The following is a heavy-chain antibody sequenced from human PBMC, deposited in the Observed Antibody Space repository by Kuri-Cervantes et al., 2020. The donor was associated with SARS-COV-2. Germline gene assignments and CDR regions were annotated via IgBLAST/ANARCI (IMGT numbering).Heavy chain of an antibody. CDR2: IYYSGST. J-gene: IGHJ5*02. D-gene: IGHD3-10*01. V-gene: IGHV4-59*12. CDR1: GGSISSYY. CDR3: ARGRITMVRGVTKSNWFDP. Sequence: SETLSLTCTVSGGSISSYYWSWIRQPPGKGLERIGYIYYSGSTNYNPSLKSRVTISVDTSKNQFSLKLSSVTAADTAVYYCARGRITMVRGVTKSNWFDPWGQGTLVTVSS.